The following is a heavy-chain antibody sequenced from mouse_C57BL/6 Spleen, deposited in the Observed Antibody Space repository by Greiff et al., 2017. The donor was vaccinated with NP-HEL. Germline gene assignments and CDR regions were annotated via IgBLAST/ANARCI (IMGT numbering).Heavy chain of an antibody. CDR1: GYTFTSYW. CDR3: ARSTTVVATSGYFDY. CDR2: IYPSDSET. V-gene: IGHV1-61*01. Sequence: QVQLQQPGAELVRPGSSVKLSCKASGYTFTSYWMDWVKQRPGQGLEWIGNIYPSDSETHYNQKFKDKATLTVDKSSSTAYMQLSSLTSEDSAVYYCARSTTVVATSGYFDYWGQGTTLTVSS. J-gene: IGHJ2*01. D-gene: IGHD1-1*01.